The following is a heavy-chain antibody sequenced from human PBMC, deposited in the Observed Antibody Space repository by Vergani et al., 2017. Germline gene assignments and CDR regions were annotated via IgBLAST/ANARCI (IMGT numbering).Heavy chain of an antibody. CDR1: GFTFSSYA. D-gene: IGHD5-12*01. J-gene: IGHJ4*02. CDR2: ISGSGGST. CDR3: AKDMPNFGYSGYDGTY. Sequence: EVQLLESGGGLVQPGGSLRLSCAASGFTFSSYAMSWVRQAPGKGLEWVSAISGSGGSTYYADSVKGRFTISRDNSKNTLYLQMNSLRAEDTAVYYCAKDMPNFGYSGYDGTYWGQGTLVTVSS. V-gene: IGHV3-23*01.